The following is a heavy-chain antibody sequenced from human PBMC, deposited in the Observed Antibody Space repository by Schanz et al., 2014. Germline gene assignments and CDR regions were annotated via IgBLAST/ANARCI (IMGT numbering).Heavy chain of an antibody. J-gene: IGHJ6*02. CDR1: GFSFSSYS. CDR2: IDGKSTTV. Sequence: EADLVESGGGLIQRGESLRLSCSASGFSFSSYSMNWVRQAPGKGLEWLSYIDGKSTTVYYADSVKGRFTISRDNAKYSLYLQMNSLRAEDTAVYYCAREEGWGIAAAGPKHYYYGMDVWGQGTTXTVSS. D-gene: IGHD6-13*01. V-gene: IGHV3-48*04. CDR3: AREEGWGIAAAGPKHYYYGMDV.